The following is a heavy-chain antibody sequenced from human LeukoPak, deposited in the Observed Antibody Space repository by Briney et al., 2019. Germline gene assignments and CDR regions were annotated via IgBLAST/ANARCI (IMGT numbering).Heavy chain of an antibody. Sequence: SETLSLTCAVYGGSFSGYYWSWIRQPPGKGLEWIGEINHSGSTNYNPSLKSRVTISVDTSKNQFSLKLSSVTAADTAVYYCASLIPRYSSSWYGYYYMDVWGKGTTVTVSS. CDR1: GGSFSGYY. V-gene: IGHV4-34*01. CDR3: ASLIPRYSSSWYGYYYMDV. D-gene: IGHD6-13*01. J-gene: IGHJ6*03. CDR2: INHSGST.